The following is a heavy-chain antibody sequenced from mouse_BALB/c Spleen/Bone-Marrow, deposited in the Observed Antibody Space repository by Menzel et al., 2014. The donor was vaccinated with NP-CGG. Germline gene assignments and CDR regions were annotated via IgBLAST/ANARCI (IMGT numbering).Heavy chain of an antibody. CDR2: IDPATGNT. J-gene: IGHJ4*01. Sequence: VQPQQSGADLVKPGASVKLSCTASGFSIKDTYMHWVKQRPEQGLEWIGRIDPATGNTKYDPKFQGKAPITAVTSSNTAYLQLSSLTSGYTAIYYWSPYGNNVNHAMDYWGPGPSGAVSS. D-gene: IGHD2-1*01. V-gene: IGHV14-3*02. CDR3: SPYGNNVNHAMDY. CDR1: GFSIKDTY.